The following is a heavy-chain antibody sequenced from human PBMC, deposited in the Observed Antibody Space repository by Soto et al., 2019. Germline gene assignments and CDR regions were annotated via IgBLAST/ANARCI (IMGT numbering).Heavy chain of an antibody. CDR2: IGTAGDT. CDR3: ARGFCSGGSCYFYYYGVDV. CDR1: GFTFSSYD. Sequence: PGGSLRLSCAASGFTFSSYDMHWVRQAAGKGLEWVSSIGTAGDTYYPDSVKGRSTISRENAKNSLYLQMNSLRAGDTAVYYCARGFCSGGSCYFYYYGVDVWGQGTTVTVSS. V-gene: IGHV3-13*04. D-gene: IGHD2-15*01. J-gene: IGHJ6*02.